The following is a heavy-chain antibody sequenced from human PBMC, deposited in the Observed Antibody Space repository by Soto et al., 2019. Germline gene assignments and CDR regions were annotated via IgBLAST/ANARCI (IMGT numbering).Heavy chain of an antibody. CDR3: ARMAPRTTTWFDP. J-gene: IGHJ5*02. Sequence: GGSLRLSCAASGFVLSSYSINWVRQAPGKGLEWLSYISISGANIYYADSVKGRFTISRDNANNSVYLQMESLRAEDTAVYYCARMAPRTTTWFDPWGQGTLVTVSS. CDR2: ISISGANI. CDR1: GFVLSSYS. V-gene: IGHV3-48*01.